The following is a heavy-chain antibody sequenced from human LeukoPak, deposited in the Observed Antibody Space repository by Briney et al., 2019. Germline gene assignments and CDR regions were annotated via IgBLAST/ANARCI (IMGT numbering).Heavy chain of an antibody. J-gene: IGHJ4*02. D-gene: IGHD5-24*01. CDR3: TTGMATATLDY. CDR1: GFTFSNAW. CDR2: IKSKTDGGTT. V-gene: IGHV3-15*01. Sequence: GGSLRLSCAPSGFTFSNAWMSWVRQAPGEGVEWVGRIKSKTDGGTTDYAAPVKGRFTISRDDSKNTLYLQMNSLKTEDTAVYYCTTGMATATLDYWGQGTLVTVSS.